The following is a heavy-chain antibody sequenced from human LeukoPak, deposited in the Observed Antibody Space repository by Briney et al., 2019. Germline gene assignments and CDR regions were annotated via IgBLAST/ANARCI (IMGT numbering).Heavy chain of an antibody. D-gene: IGHD2-2*01. CDR3: ARGAGYCTSSSCHLWSDY. CDR2: IKQDGSEK. Sequence: PGGSLRLSCAASGFPFSSYWMTWVRQAPGKGLEWVANIKQDGSEKYYVDSVKGRFAVSRDNAKNEMYLQMNSLRAEDTAVYYCARGAGYCTSSSCHLWSDYWGQGTLVTVSS. J-gene: IGHJ4*02. CDR1: GFPFSSYW. V-gene: IGHV3-7*01.